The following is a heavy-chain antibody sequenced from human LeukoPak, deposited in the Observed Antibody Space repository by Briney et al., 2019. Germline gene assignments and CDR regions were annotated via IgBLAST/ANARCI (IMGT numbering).Heavy chain of an antibody. CDR3: AKRTSSWSELDY. CDR2: IRYDGSDK. Sequence: GGSLRLSCAASGFTFSTYGMHWVRQAPGKGLEWVAFIRYDGSDKYYPDSVKGRFTISRDNSKNSLYLQLNSLRAEDTAVYYCAKRTSSWSELDYWGQGTLVTVSS. V-gene: IGHV3-30*02. J-gene: IGHJ4*02. D-gene: IGHD6-13*01. CDR1: GFTFSTYG.